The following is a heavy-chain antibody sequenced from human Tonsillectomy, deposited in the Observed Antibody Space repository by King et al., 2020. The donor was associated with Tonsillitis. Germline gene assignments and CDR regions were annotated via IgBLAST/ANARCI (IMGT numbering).Heavy chain of an antibody. CDR1: GFTFTKAW. V-gene: IGHV3-15*01. CDR2: IKSTTDGGTT. D-gene: IGHD3-10*01. Sequence: VQLVESGGGLVKPGGSLRLSCAVSGFTFTKAWMTWGRQAPGKGLEWVGRIKSTTDGGTTDYAAPVKGRITISRDDSKNTLYLQMNSLKTEDTGVYFCTTDGRLWFGENYWGQGTLVTVSS. CDR3: TTDGRLWFGENY. J-gene: IGHJ4*02.